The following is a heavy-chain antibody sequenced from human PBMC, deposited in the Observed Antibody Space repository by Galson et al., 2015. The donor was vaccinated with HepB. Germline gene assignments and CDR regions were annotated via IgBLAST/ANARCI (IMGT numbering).Heavy chain of an antibody. D-gene: IGHD2-2*01. V-gene: IGHV3-33*01. CDR2: IWSDGSDK. CDR1: GFTFTKYG. CDR3: ARDRTYCGSPSCSRMGPNY. J-gene: IGHJ4*02. Sequence: SLRLSCATSGFTFTKYGMHWVRQAPGKGLEWVALIWSDGSDKNYADSVKGRFTISRDNSKNTVSLQMDSLRAEDTAVYYCARDRTYCGSPSCSRMGPNYWGQGTLGTVSS.